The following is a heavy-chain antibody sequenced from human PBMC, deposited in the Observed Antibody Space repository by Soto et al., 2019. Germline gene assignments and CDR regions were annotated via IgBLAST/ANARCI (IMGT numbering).Heavy chain of an antibody. J-gene: IGHJ6*03. D-gene: IGHD1-26*01. Sequence: QLQLQESGPGLLKPSETLSLTCTVSGGSISSSYRWCWIRQPPGKGVELIASIYYSGSTYYNPSLQSRVTISVDTSKDQFSLELRSVTAADAAVYYCARLVYYYHYYMDVWGKGTAVTVSS. CDR3: ARLVYYYHYYMDV. V-gene: IGHV4-39*01. CDR1: GGSISSSYR. CDR2: IYYSGST.